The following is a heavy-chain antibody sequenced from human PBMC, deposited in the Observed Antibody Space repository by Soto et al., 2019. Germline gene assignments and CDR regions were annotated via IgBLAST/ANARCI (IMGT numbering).Heavy chain of an antibody. CDR1: GFTFSSYS. CDR2: ISSSSSYI. J-gene: IGHJ6*02. V-gene: IGHV3-21*01. D-gene: IGHD3-22*01. CDR3: AREEYYYDSSGYYHRSYYYYGMDV. Sequence: GGSLRLSCAASGFTFSSYSMNWVRQAPGKGLEWVSSISSSSSYIYYADSVKGRFTISRDNAKNSLYLQMNSLRAEDTAVYYCAREEYYYDSSGYYHRSYYYYGMDVWGQGTTVTVSS.